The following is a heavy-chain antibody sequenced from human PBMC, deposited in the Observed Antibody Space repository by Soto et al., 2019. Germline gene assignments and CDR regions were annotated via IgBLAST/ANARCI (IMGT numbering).Heavy chain of an antibody. CDR2: IYYSGST. CDR1: GGSISSSSCY. CDR3: ARHVGRLRLRTDY. D-gene: IGHD5-12*01. V-gene: IGHV4-39*01. J-gene: IGHJ4*02. Sequence: SETLSLTCTVSGGSISSSSCYWGWIHQPPGKGLEWIGSIYYSGSTYYNPSLKSRVTISVDTSKNQFSLKLSSVTAADTAVYYCARHVGRLRLRTDYWGQGTLVTVSS.